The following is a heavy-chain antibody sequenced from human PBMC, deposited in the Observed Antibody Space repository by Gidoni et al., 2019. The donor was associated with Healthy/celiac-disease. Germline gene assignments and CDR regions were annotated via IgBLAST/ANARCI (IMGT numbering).Heavy chain of an antibody. CDR1: GGTFSSYA. Sequence: QVQLVQSGAEVKQPGSSGKVPCKASGGTFSSYALSWVRQAPGQGLAWMGGIIPICGTANYAQKFQGRVTITADESTSTAYMELSSLRSEDTAVYYCVHCPHLIAVAGTDYYYGMDVWGQGTTVTVSS. D-gene: IGHD6-19*01. CDR3: VHCPHLIAVAGTDYYYGMDV. V-gene: IGHV1-69*01. J-gene: IGHJ6*02. CDR2: IIPICGTA.